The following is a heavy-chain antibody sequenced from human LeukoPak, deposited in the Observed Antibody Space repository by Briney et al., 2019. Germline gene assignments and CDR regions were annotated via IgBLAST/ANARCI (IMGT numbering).Heavy chain of an antibody. Sequence: GGSLRLSCAASEFTFSSYAMSWVRQAPGKGLEWVSAIGGSGGSTYYADSVKGRFTISRDNSKNTLYLQMNSLRAEDTAVYYCARDENGDYVDYWGQGTLVTVSS. J-gene: IGHJ4*02. D-gene: IGHD4-17*01. CDR2: IGGSGGST. CDR3: ARDENGDYVDY. CDR1: EFTFSSYA. V-gene: IGHV3-23*01.